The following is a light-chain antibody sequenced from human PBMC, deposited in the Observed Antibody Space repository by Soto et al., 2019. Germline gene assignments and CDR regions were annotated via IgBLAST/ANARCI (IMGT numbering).Light chain of an antibody. J-gene: IGKJ1*01. CDR1: QDIRNE. CDR3: LQDNNYPRT. V-gene: IGKV1-6*01. CDR2: GVS. Sequence: AIQMTQSPSSLSASVGDRVTITCRASQDIRNELGWYQQKPGKAPKDLIYGVSNLQSGVPSRFSGSGSGTDFTLTISSQQPEDFAVYYCLQDNNYPRTFGQGTKVEIK.